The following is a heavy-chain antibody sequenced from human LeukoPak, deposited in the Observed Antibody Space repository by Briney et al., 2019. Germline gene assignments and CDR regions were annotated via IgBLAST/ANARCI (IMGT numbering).Heavy chain of an antibody. D-gene: IGHD2-15*01. CDR3: ARDRGPALGYCSGGSCYSQYWYFDL. CDR1: GYTFTSYG. CDR2: ISAYNGNT. Sequence: ASVTVSCTASGYTFTSYGISWVRQAPGQGLEWMGWISAYNGNTNYAQKLQGRVTMTTDTSKSTAYMELRSLRSDDTAVYYCARDRGPALGYCSGGSCYSQYWYFDLWGRGTLVTVSS. V-gene: IGHV1-18*01. J-gene: IGHJ2*01.